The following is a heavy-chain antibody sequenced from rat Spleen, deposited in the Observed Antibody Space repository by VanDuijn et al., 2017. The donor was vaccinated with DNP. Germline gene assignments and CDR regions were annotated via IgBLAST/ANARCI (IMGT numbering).Heavy chain of an antibody. CDR1: GFTFSSYW. CDR2: ITYDGSST. J-gene: IGHJ2*01. V-gene: IGHV5-58*01. Sequence: EVQLVETGGGLVQPGRSLKLSCVASGFTFSSYWMYWIRQAPGKGLEWVASITYDGSSTYHRDSVKGRFSVSRDNAKSTLFLQMDGLRSEDTATYYCARPDYWGQGVMVTVSS. CDR3: ARPDY.